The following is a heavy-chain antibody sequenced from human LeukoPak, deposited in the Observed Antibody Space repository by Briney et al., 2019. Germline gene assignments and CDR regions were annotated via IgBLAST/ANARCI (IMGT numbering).Heavy chain of an antibody. CDR1: GFTFSSYG. J-gene: IGHJ6*04. D-gene: IGHD3-10*01. CDR2: ISYDGSNR. Sequence: PGGSLRLSCAASGFTFSSYGMHWVRQAPGKGLEGVAVISYDGSNRYYAYSLKGRFTISRYNSKNTLYLQMNSLRAEDTAVYYCAKEVVRGVIPNPNYYYYGMDVWGKGTTVTVSS. V-gene: IGHV3-30*18. CDR3: AKEVVRGVIPNPNYYYYGMDV.